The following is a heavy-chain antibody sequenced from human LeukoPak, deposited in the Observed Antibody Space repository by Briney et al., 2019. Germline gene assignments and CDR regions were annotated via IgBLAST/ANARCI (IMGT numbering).Heavy chain of an antibody. CDR1: GFTFRTYG. Sequence: GGSLRLSCAASGFTFRTYGMHWVRQAPGKGLGWVAVISYDGDPKFYADSVKGRFTISRDNSKNTLYLHLNSLRAEDTAIYYCAKDVSALTYNASWPGPGFWGQGTLVSVSS. CDR2: ISYDGDPK. V-gene: IGHV3-30*18. D-gene: IGHD3-10*01. CDR3: AKDVSALTYNASWPGPGF. J-gene: IGHJ4*02.